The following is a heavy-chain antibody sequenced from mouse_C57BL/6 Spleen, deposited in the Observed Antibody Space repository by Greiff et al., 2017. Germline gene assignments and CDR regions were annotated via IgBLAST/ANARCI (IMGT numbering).Heavy chain of an antibody. V-gene: IGHV5-15*01. CDR1: GFTFSDYG. Sequence: EVMLVESGGGLVQPGGSLKLSCAASGFTFSDYGMAWVRPAPRKGPEWVAFISNLAYSIYYADTVTGRFTISRENAKNTLYLEMSSLRSEDTAMYYCARSPYYYAMDYWGQGTSVTVSS. J-gene: IGHJ4*01. CDR2: ISNLAYSI. CDR3: ARSPYYYAMDY.